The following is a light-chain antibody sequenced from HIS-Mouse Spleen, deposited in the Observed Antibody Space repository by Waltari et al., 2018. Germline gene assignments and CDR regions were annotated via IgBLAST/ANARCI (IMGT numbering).Light chain of an antibody. V-gene: IGLV2-23*01. Sequence: QSALTQPASVSGSPGQSITIPCTGPSSDVGSYNLLPWYQQHPGKAPKLMIYEGSKRPSGVSNRFSGSKSGNTASLTISGLQAEDEADYYCCSYAGSSTLVFGGGTKLTVL. J-gene: IGLJ3*02. CDR1: SSDVGSYNL. CDR3: CSYAGSSTLV. CDR2: EGS.